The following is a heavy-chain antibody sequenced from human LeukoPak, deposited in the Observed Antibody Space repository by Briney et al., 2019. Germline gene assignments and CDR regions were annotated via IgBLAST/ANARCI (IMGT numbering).Heavy chain of an antibody. J-gene: IGHJ4*02. CDR2: MNPNSGNT. Sequence: GASVKVSCKASGYTFTSYGISWVRQATGQGLEWMGWMNPNSGNTGYAQKFQGRVTMTRNTSISTAYMELSSLRSEDTAVYYCARGHGVYYYGSGSYSDWGQGTLVTVSS. V-gene: IGHV1-8*02. D-gene: IGHD3-10*01. CDR3: ARGHGVYYYGSGSYSD. CDR1: GYTFTSYG.